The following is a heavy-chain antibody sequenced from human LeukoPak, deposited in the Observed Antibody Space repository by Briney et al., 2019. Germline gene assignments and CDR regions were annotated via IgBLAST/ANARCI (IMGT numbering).Heavy chain of an antibody. Sequence: SVKVSCKASGYTFTGYYMHWVRQAPGQGLEWMGWINPNSGGTNYAQKFQGRVTMTRDTSISTAYMELSRLRSDDTAVYYCARGLGTAAPTLDPWGQGTLVTVSS. CDR2: INPNSGGT. J-gene: IGHJ5*02. D-gene: IGHD1-1*01. V-gene: IGHV1-2*02. CDR1: GYTFTGYY. CDR3: ARGLGTAAPTLDP.